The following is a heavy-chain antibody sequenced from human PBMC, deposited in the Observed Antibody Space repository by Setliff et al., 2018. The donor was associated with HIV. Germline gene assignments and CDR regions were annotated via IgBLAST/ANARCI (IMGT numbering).Heavy chain of an antibody. CDR3: ARVSTDYVWGSFLSSGPYYFDF. V-gene: IGHV4-61*09. J-gene: IGHJ4*02. CDR2: ISTSGTT. CDR1: GDSITSGTYY. D-gene: IGHD3-16*01. Sequence: PSETLSLTFTVSGDSITSGTYYWSWIRQPAGMRLEWIGHISTSGTTNYNPSLKSRVTISADTSKSQFSLKLTSVTAADTAAYFCARVSTDYVWGSFLSSGPYYFDFWGQGALVTVSS.